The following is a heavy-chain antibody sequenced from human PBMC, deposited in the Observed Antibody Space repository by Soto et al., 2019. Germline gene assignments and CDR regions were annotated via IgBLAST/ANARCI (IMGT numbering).Heavy chain of an antibody. V-gene: IGHV4-59*08. J-gene: IGHJ4*01. CDR1: GGSISSYY. CDR3: ARVHVMVVAGSTFDY. CDR2: IYHGGTT. Sequence: SEALSLTCTVSGGSISSYYWSWIRQPPGKGPEWIASIYHGGTTFYNPSLRSRITISVDTSNNQFSLKLTSVTAADTAVYYCARVHVMVVAGSTFDYWGHGTLVTVSS. D-gene: IGHD6-19*01.